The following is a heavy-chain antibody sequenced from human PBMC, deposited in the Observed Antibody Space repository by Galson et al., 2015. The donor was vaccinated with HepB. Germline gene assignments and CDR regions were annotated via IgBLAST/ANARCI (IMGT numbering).Heavy chain of an antibody. CDR2: ISSSSTPI. D-gene: IGHD4-23*01. CDR1: TFIFSTYN. CDR3: VVLRGNDLTPLDY. J-gene: IGHJ4*02. V-gene: IGHV3-48*04. Sequence: SLRLSCAASTFIFSTYNMHWVRQAPGKGLEWVSYISSSSTPIYYADSVKGRFTISRDNAKNSLYLQMNSLRAEDTAVYYCVVLRGNDLTPLDYWGQGTLVTVSS.